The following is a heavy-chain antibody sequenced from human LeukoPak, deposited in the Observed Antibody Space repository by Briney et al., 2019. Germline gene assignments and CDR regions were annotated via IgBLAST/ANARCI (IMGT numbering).Heavy chain of an antibody. Sequence: ASVKVSCKASGGTFSSYAISWVRQAPGQGLEWMGWINPNSGGTNYAQKFQGRVTMTRGTSISTAYMELSRLRSDDTAVYYCANGDIAAAGRFDAFDIWGQGTMVTVSS. CDR1: GGTFSSYA. CDR3: ANGDIAAAGRFDAFDI. V-gene: IGHV1-2*02. J-gene: IGHJ3*02. D-gene: IGHD6-13*01. CDR2: INPNSGGT.